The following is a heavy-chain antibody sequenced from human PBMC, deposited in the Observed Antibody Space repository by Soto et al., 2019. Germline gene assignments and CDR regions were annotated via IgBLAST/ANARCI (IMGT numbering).Heavy chain of an antibody. V-gene: IGHV3-23*01. Sequence: EVQLLESGGGLVQPGGSLRLSCAASGFTFSSYAMSWVRRAPGKGLEWVSGISGSAGKTYYADSVKGRFTISRDNSTNTLYLQMNSFRAEKTAVYYCAKDLGLTTSMYSFDYWGQGTLVTVSS. D-gene: IGHD4-4*01. CDR3: AKDLGLTTSMYSFDY. CDR2: ISGSAGKT. J-gene: IGHJ4*02. CDR1: GFTFSSYA.